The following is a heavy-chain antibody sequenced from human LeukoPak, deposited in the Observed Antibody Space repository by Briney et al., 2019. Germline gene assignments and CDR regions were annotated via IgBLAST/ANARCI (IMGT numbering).Heavy chain of an antibody. CDR3: AKYYSDSSSYIDY. D-gene: IGHD3-22*01. V-gene: IGHV3-23*01. Sequence: GGSLRLSCAASGFTFSTYAMSWVRQAPGKGLEWVSAISGSGGSTCYADSVRGRFTISRDSSKNTLYLQMNSLRAEDTAVYYCAKYYSDSSSYIDYWGQGTLVTVSS. J-gene: IGHJ4*02. CDR2: ISGSGGST. CDR1: GFTFSTYA.